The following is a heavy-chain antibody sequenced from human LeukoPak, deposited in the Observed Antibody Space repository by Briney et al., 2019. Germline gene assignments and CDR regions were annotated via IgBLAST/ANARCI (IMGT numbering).Heavy chain of an antibody. Sequence: GGSLRLSCAASGFTFSSYAMSWVRQAPGKGLEWVSAISGSGGSTYYADSVKGRFTISRDNSKNTLYLQMNSLRAEDTAVYHCAKGEWFNYYYYYYMDVWGKGTTVTVSS. J-gene: IGHJ6*03. D-gene: IGHD3-10*01. CDR3: AKGEWFNYYYYYYMDV. CDR2: ISGSGGST. CDR1: GFTFSSYA. V-gene: IGHV3-23*01.